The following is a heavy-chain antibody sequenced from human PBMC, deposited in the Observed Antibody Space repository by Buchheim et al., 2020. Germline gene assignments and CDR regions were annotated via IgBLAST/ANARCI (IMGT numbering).Heavy chain of an antibody. Sequence: EVQLVESGGGLVQPGGSLRLSCAASGFSFSSYWMHWVRQAPGRGLVWVSRITSDGSGTGYADPVTGRFTISRDNAKNTLYLQMNSLSPEDTAVYFCARGIAATANPNWFDPWGQGTL. CDR1: GFSFSSYW. D-gene: IGHD6-25*01. CDR2: ITSDGSGT. J-gene: IGHJ5*02. V-gene: IGHV3-74*01. CDR3: ARGIAATANPNWFDP.